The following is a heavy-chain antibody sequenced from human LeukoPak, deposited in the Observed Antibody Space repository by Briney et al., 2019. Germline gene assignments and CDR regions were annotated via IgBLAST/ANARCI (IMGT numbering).Heavy chain of an antibody. CDR2: ISSSGSTI. J-gene: IGHJ4*02. V-gene: IGHV3-48*04. CDR3: ARDGEQLADY. CDR1: GFTFSSYG. D-gene: IGHD6-13*01. Sequence: GGSLRLSCAAPGFTFSSYGMSWVRQAPGKGLEWVSYISSSGSTIYYADSVKGRFTISRDNAKNSLYLQMNSLRAEDTAVYYCARDGEQLADYWGQGTLVTVSS.